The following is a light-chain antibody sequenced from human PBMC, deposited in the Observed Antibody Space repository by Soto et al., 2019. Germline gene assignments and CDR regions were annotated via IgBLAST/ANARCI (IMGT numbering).Light chain of an antibody. J-gene: IGLJ3*02. CDR3: CSYVGSSTWV. V-gene: IGLV2-23*02. CDR1: SSDVGSYNL. Sequence: QSALTQPASVSGSPGQSITLSCTGTSSDVGSYNLVSWYQQYSGKAPKLMIYEVSKRPSGVSNRFSGSKSGNTASLTISGLQAEDEADYYCCSYVGSSTWVFGGGTKLTVL. CDR2: EVS.